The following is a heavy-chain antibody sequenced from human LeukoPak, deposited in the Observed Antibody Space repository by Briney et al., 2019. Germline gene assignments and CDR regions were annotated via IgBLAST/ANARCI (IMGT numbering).Heavy chain of an antibody. CDR1: GGSISSYY. D-gene: IGHD2-21*02. CDR3: ARQLAVPYCGGDCYSATAHWFDP. Sequence: PSETLSLTCTVSGGSISSYYWSWIRQPPGKGLEWIGYIYYSGSTNYNPSLKSRVTISVDTSKNQFSLKLSSVTAADTAVYYCARQLAVPYCGGDCYSATAHWFDPWGQGTLVTVSS. J-gene: IGHJ5*02. V-gene: IGHV4-59*01. CDR2: IYYSGST.